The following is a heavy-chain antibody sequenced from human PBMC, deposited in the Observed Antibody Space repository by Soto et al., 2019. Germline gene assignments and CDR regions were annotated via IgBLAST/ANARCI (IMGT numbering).Heavy chain of an antibody. V-gene: IGHV3-23*01. J-gene: IGHJ4*02. D-gene: IGHD3-10*01. CDR3: AKKYYFGSGSYVFYFDY. CDR2: MSGTAGNT. Sequence: EVQLLESGGGSVQPGGSLRLSCAASGFTFNNYAMTWVRQAPGKGLEWVSTMSGTAGNTYYADSVKGRFTISRDNSKNTLYLQMNSLRAEDTAVYYCAKKYYFGSGSYVFYFDYWGQGTLVTVSS. CDR1: GFTFNNYA.